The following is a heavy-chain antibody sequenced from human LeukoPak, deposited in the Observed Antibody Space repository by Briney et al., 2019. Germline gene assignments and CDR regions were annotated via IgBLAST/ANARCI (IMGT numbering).Heavy chain of an antibody. D-gene: IGHD6-19*01. Sequence: SETLSLTCTVSGGSISSGGYYWSWIRQHPGKGLEWIGYIYYSGSTYYNPSLKSRVTISVDTSKNQFSLKLSSVAAADTAVYYCARGYSSGWYEGIDWFDPWGQGTLVIVSS. CDR2: IYYSGST. V-gene: IGHV4-31*03. J-gene: IGHJ5*02. CDR3: ARGYSSGWYEGIDWFDP. CDR1: GGSISSGGYY.